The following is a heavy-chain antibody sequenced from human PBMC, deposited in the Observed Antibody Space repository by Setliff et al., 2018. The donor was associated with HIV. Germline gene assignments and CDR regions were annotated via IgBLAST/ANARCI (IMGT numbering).Heavy chain of an antibody. D-gene: IGHD5-18*01. Sequence: GASVKVSCKASGYTFINFGITWVRQAPGQGLEWVGYISGYNGNTKYVQNVQGRVTMTTDTSTSTAYMELRSLRYDDTAVYYCARDPRSGYDSDTAMVTVYYYYMDVWGKGTTVTVSS. CDR2: ISGYNGNT. J-gene: IGHJ6*03. V-gene: IGHV1-18*04. CDR1: GYTFINFG. CDR3: ARDPRSGYDSDTAMVTVYYYYMDV.